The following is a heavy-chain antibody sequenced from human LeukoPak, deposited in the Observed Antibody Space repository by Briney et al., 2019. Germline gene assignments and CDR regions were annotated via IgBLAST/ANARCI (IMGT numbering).Heavy chain of an antibody. CDR2: ISSSGSTM. Sequence: GGSLRLSCAASGFTFSSYEMNWVRQAPGKGLEWVSYISSSGSTMYYADSVKGRFTISRDNAKNSLYLQMNSLRAEDTAVYYCARDGSSGYYRDYRGQGTLVTVSS. CDR3: ARDGSSGYYRDY. CDR1: GFTFSSYE. J-gene: IGHJ4*02. D-gene: IGHD3-22*01. V-gene: IGHV3-48*03.